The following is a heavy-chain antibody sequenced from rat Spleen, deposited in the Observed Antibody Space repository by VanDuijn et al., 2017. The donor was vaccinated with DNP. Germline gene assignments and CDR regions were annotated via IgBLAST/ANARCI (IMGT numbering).Heavy chain of an antibody. CDR1: GFTFSDYY. Sequence: EVQLVESGGGLVQPGRSLKLSCAASGFTFSDYYMAWVRQAPEKGLEWVAIISHTDDTTYYPDSVKGRFTISRDNAKSTLYVQMDSLRSEDTATYYCATHDWDNWGQGVLVTVSS. D-gene: IGHD4-2*01. J-gene: IGHJ2*01. CDR3: ATHDWDN. V-gene: IGHV5-7*01. CDR2: ISHTDDTT.